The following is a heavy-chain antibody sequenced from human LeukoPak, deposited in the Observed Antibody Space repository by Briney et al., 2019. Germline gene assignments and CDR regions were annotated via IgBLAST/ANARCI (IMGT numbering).Heavy chain of an antibody. D-gene: IGHD3-10*01. CDR3: ARAWLGDLPTHYYYYGMDV. CDR1: GGTFSSYT. V-gene: IGHV1-69*02. J-gene: IGHJ6*02. Sequence: SVKVSCKASGGTFSSYTISWVRQAPGQGLERMGRIIPILGIANYAQKFQGRVTITADKSTSTAYMELSSLRSEDTAVYYCARAWLGDLPTHYYYYGMDVWGQGTTVTVSS. CDR2: IIPILGIA.